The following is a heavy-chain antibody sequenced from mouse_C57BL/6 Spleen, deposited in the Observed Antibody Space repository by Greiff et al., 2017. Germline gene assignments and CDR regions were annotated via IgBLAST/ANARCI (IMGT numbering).Heavy chain of an antibody. CDR1: GFTFSDYG. Sequence: EVQLVESGGGLVKPGGSLKLSCAASGFTFSDYGMHWVRQAPGKGLEWVAYISSGSSTNYYADTVKGRFTISRDNAKNTLFLQMTSLRSEDTAMYYCAREVTGALDYWGQGTTLTVAS. D-gene: IGHD2-13*01. CDR3: AREVTGALDY. J-gene: IGHJ2*01. CDR2: ISSGSSTN. V-gene: IGHV5-17*01.